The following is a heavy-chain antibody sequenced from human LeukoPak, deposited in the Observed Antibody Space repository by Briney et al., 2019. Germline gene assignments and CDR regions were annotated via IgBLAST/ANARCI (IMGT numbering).Heavy chain of an antibody. CDR1: GYPFTNYY. J-gene: IGHJ6*03. V-gene: IGHV1-46*01. CDR3: ARAYYYYYMDV. CDR2: IIPTGGST. Sequence: ASVKVSCKASGYPFTNYYMHWVRQAPGQGLEWMGLIIPTGGSTTYAQKFQGRVTMTRDLSTSTVYMEMSRLRSEDTAVYYCARAYYYYYMDVWGKGTTVTVSS.